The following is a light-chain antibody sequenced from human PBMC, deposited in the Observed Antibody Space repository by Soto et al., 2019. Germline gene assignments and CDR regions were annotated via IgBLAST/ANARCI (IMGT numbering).Light chain of an antibody. CDR1: QSNSFS. CDR3: HQYYTHWT. V-gene: IGKV1-5*01. J-gene: IGKJ1*01. CDR2: AAS. Sequence: IRMQESSSTMCASVGERVAMTRPPSQSNSFSFAWYQQKPGKPPNLLIYAASILESGVPARFSGSGSGTEFPLTISSLQPDDFATYYCHQYYTHWTFGQGTKLDIK.